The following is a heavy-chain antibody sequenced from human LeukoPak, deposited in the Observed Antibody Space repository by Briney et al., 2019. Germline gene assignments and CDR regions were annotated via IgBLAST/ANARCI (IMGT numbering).Heavy chain of an antibody. D-gene: IGHD3-22*01. V-gene: IGHV3-48*02. CDR1: GFTFSTYA. CDR2: ISTSSSSI. Sequence: PGGSLRLSCPASGFTFSTYAMNWVRQAPGKGLEWVSYISTSSSSIYYADSVKGRFTISRDNAKNSLYLQMNSLRDEDTAVYYCARGGSGYGDYYYFYAMDVWGQGTTVTVSS. J-gene: IGHJ6*02. CDR3: ARGGSGYGDYYYFYAMDV.